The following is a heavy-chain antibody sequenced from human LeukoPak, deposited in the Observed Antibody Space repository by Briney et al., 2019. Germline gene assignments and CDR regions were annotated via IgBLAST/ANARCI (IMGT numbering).Heavy chain of an antibody. CDR1: GGSISSGGYY. CDR2: IYHSGST. J-gene: IGHJ1*01. Sequence: TASETLSLTCTVSGGSISSGGYYWSWIRQPPGKGLEWIGYIYHSGSTHYNPSLKSRVTISVDRSKNQFSLKLSSVTAADTAVYYCQGLAVVVVAANQQSPVEHWGQGTLVTVSS. D-gene: IGHD2-15*01. CDR3: QGLAVVVVAANQQSPVEH. V-gene: IGHV4-30-2*01.